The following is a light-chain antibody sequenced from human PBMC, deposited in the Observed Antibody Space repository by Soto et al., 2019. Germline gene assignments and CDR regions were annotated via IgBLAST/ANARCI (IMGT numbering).Light chain of an antibody. Sequence: QSALTQPASVSGSPEQSITISCTGTSSGFGSYNLVSWYQQHPGKAPKLMIYEVDKRPSGVSHRFSASKSGNTASLTISGLQPEDEADYYCCSYAGSWVFGGGTKLTVL. CDR3: CSYAGSWV. CDR2: EVD. J-gene: IGLJ3*02. V-gene: IGLV2-23*02. CDR1: SSGFGSYNL.